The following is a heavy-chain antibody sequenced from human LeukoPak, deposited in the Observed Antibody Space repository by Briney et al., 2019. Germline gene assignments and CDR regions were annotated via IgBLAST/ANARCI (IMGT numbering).Heavy chain of an antibody. J-gene: IGHJ4*02. CDR2: IKSKTDGGTT. CDR1: GFTFNTYS. CDR3: TTVSIQLWLVY. V-gene: IGHV3-15*01. Sequence: PGGSLRLSCAASGFTFNTYSMSWVRQAPGKGLEWVGRIKSKTDGGTTDYAAPVKGRFTISRDDSKNTLYLQINSLKTEDTAVYYCTTVSIQLWLVYWGQGTLVTVSS. D-gene: IGHD5-18*01.